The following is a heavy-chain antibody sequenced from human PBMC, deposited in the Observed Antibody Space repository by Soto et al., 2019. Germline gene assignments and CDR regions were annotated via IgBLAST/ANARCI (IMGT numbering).Heavy chain of an antibody. CDR2: IWYDGSNK. CDR1: GFTFSSYG. Sequence: PGGSLRLSCAASGFTFSSYGMHWVRQAPGKGLEWVAVIWYDGSNKYYADSVKGRFTISRDNSKNTLYLQMNSLRAEDTAVYYCARGVTTSNYFDYWGQGTLVTVSS. D-gene: IGHD4-17*01. CDR3: ARGVTTSNYFDY. V-gene: IGHV3-33*01. J-gene: IGHJ4*02.